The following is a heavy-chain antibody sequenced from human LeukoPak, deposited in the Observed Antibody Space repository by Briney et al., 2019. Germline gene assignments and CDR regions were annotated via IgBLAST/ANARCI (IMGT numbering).Heavy chain of an antibody. CDR1: GYTFTSYD. Sequence: GASVKVSCKASGYTFTSYDINWVRQATGQGLEWMGWMNPNSGNTGYAQKFQGRVTITRNTSISTAYMELSSLRSEGTAVYYCARYYGGVSRYLHFDYWGQGTLVTVSS. CDR3: ARYYGGVSRYLHFDY. V-gene: IGHV1-8*03. J-gene: IGHJ4*02. CDR2: MNPNSGNT. D-gene: IGHD3-3*01.